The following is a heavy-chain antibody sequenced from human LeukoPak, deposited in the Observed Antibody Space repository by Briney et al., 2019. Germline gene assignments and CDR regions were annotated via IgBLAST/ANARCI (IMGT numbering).Heavy chain of an antibody. CDR2: IYPGDSDT. CDR3: ARLASVVVVAATPNYFDY. V-gene: IGHV5-51*01. Sequence: PGESLKISCKGSGYSFTSYWIGWVRQMPGKGLEWMGIIYPGDSDTRYSPSFQGQVTISADKSISTTYLQWSSLKASDTATYYCARLASVVVVAATPNYFDYWGQGTLVTVSS. D-gene: IGHD2-15*01. J-gene: IGHJ4*02. CDR1: GYSFTSYW.